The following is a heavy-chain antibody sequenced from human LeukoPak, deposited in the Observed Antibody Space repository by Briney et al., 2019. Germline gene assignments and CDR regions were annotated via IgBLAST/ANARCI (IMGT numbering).Heavy chain of an antibody. CDR2: IYYSGST. CDR1: GDSISSYY. CDR3: ARGAGYSSSWYAV. V-gene: IGHV4-59*01. Sequence: PSETLSLTCTVSGDSISSYYWSWIRQPPGKGLEWIGYIYYSGSTNYNPSLKSRVTISVDTSKNQFSLKLSSVTAADTAVYYCARGAGYSSSWYAVWGQGTLVTVSS. D-gene: IGHD6-13*01. J-gene: IGHJ4*02.